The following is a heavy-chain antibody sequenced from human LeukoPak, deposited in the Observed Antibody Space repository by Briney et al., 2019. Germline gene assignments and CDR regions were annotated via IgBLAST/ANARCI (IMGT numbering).Heavy chain of an antibody. CDR1: GFTFSSYA. Sequence: GGSLRLSCAASGFTFSSYAMSWARQAPGKGLEWVSAISGSGGSTYYADSVKGRFTISRDNSKNTLYLQMNSLRAEDTAVYYCAKDTREIVVVTAITFYYYYMDVWGRGTTVTVSS. D-gene: IGHD2-21*02. J-gene: IGHJ6*03. CDR2: ISGSGGST. CDR3: AKDTREIVVVTAITFYYYYMDV. V-gene: IGHV3-23*01.